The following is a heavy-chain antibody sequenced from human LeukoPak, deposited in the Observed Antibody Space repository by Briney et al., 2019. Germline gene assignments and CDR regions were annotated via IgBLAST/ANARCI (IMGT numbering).Heavy chain of an antibody. Sequence: SETLSLTCAVYGGSFSGYYWSWIRQPPGKGLEWIGEINHSESTNYNPSLKSRVTISVDTSKNQLSLKLSSVTAADTAVYYCARKDIVVVPAAQNWFDPWGQGTLVTVSS. CDR1: GGSFSGYY. D-gene: IGHD2-2*01. CDR3: ARKDIVVVPAAQNWFDP. CDR2: INHSEST. J-gene: IGHJ5*02. V-gene: IGHV4-34*01.